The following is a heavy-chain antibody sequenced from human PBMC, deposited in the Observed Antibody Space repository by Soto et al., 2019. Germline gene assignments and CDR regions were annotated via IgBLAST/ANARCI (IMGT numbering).Heavy chain of an antibody. CDR2: ISPSGDST. D-gene: IGHD1-1*01. J-gene: IGHJ4*02. V-gene: IGHV1-46*01. CDR1: GYTFTSYY. Sequence: APVKVSCKASGYTFTSYYMHWVRQAPGQGLGWMGIISPSGDSTTYAQKFQGRVTMSSYTSTSTVYMELSSLRSEDTAVYYCGRGGTGTIDYWGQGTLVTVSS. CDR3: GRGGTGTIDY.